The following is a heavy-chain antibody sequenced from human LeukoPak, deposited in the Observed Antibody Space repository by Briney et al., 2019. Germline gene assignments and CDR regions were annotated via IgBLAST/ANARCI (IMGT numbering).Heavy chain of an antibody. CDR3: ARGSQVGYNY. Sequence: PSETLSLTCAVYGGSFSGYYWSWIRQPPGKGLEWIGEINHSGSTNYNPSLKSRVTMSVDTSKNQFSLKLSSVTAADTAVYYCARGSQVGYNYWGQGTLVTVSS. V-gene: IGHV4-34*01. J-gene: IGHJ4*02. D-gene: IGHD6-13*01. CDR1: GGSFSGYY. CDR2: INHSGST.